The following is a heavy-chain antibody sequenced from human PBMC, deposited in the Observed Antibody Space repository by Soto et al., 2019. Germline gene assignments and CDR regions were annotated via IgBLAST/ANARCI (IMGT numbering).Heavy chain of an antibody. V-gene: IGHV3-30*18. Sequence: QVQLVESGGGVVQPGRSLRLSCAASGFTFSSYAMHWVRQAPGNGLEWVAVIWYDGSNKNYADSVKGRFTISRDNSKNTLYLQMNSLRTEDTAVYYCAKARHGSGTYSYFDYWGQGILVTVSP. D-gene: IGHD3-10*01. CDR2: IWYDGSNK. CDR1: GFTFSSYA. CDR3: AKARHGSGTYSYFDY. J-gene: IGHJ4*02.